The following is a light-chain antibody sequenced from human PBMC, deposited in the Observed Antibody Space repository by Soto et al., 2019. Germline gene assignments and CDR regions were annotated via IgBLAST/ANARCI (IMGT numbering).Light chain of an antibody. CDR2: AAS. J-gene: IGKJ1*01. V-gene: IGKV1-39*01. Sequence: DIQLTQSPSSLSASIGARVTITCRASQTVNTYLHWYQQKPGKAPNLLIYAASNLQSGVPSRFSGSGSGTKFTLSLNSLQPEDFATYYCQQGYSNPWTFGQGTKVDIK. CDR3: QQGYSNPWT. CDR1: QTVNTY.